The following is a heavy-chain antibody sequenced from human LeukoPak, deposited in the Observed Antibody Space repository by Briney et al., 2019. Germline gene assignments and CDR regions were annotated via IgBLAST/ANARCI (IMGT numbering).Heavy chain of an antibody. CDR3: AKDFLPWGVNYYFDY. D-gene: IGHD1-26*01. CDR2: ISWNSGSI. Sequence: GGSLRLSCAASGFTFDDYAMHWVRQAPGKGLEWVSGISWNSGSIGYADSVKGRFTISRDNAKNSLYLQMNSLRAEDTALYYCAKDFLPWGVNYYFDYWGQGTLVTVSS. CDR1: GFTFDDYA. V-gene: IGHV3-9*01. J-gene: IGHJ4*02.